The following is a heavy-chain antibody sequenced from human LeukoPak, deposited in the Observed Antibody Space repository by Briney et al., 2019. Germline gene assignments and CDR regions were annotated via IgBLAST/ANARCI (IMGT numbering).Heavy chain of an antibody. CDR3: ARGVDDFGDFCFDY. V-gene: IGHV1-18*01. D-gene: IGHD4-17*01. CDR2: ISTYNGET. J-gene: IGHJ4*02. Sequence: GASVKVSCKASGYTFTSYGISWVRQVPGQGLEWMGWISTYNGETNYAEKVQGRVTLTTDTSTNTAYMEMRSLRSDDTAIYYCARGVDDFGDFCFDYWGRGTQVTVPS. CDR1: GYTFTSYG.